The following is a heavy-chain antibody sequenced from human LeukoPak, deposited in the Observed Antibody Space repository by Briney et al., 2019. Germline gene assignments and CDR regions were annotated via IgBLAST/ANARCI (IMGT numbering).Heavy chain of an antibody. CDR2: ISWNSGSV. J-gene: IGHJ4*02. D-gene: IGHD6-19*01. CDR3: AKDMGGAVAGNSFDY. Sequence: GGSLRLSRAASGFTFDDYAMHWVRRAPGKGLEWVSGISWNSGSVAYADSVKGRFTISRDNAKDSLYLQMNSLRVEDTALYYCAKDMGGAVAGNSFDYWGQGTLVTVSS. V-gene: IGHV3-9*01. CDR1: GFTFDDYA.